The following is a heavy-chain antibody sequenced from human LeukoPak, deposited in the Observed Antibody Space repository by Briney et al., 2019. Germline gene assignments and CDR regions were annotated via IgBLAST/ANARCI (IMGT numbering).Heavy chain of an antibody. Sequence: PSETLSLTCTVSGGSTSSYYWSWIRQLPGKGLEWIGYIYYSGSTNYNPSLKSRVTISVDTSKNQFSLKLSSVTAADTAVYYCARDYWNDGLFDYWGQGTLVTVSS. D-gene: IGHD1-1*01. CDR1: GGSTSSYY. CDR2: IYYSGST. J-gene: IGHJ4*02. CDR3: ARDYWNDGLFDY. V-gene: IGHV4-59*01.